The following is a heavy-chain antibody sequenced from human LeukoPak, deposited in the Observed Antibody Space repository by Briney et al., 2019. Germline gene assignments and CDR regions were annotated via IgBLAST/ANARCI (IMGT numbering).Heavy chain of an antibody. J-gene: IGHJ6*03. CDR2: IRYDGSNK. V-gene: IGHV3-30*02. D-gene: IGHD3-9*01. Sequence: GGSLRLSCAASGFTFSSYGMHWVRQAPGKGLEWVAFIRYDGSNKYYADSVKGRFTISRDNSKNTLYLQMNSLRAEDTAVYYCAREPYDILTVSPYYYYMDVWGKGTTVTISS. CDR3: AREPYDILTVSPYYYYMDV. CDR1: GFTFSSYG.